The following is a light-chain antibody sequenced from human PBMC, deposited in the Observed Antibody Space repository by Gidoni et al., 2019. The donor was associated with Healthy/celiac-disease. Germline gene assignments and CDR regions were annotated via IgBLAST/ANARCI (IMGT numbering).Light chain of an antibody. CDR1: QSVSSY. V-gene: IGKV3-11*01. J-gene: IGKJ2*01. CDR2: DAS. Sequence: ELALTHSPATLSLSPGERATLSCRASQSVSSYLAWYQQKPGQAPRLLIYDASNRATGIPARFSGSGSGTDFTLTISSLEPEDFAVYYCQQRSNWPPYTFGQGTKLEIK. CDR3: QQRSNWPPYT.